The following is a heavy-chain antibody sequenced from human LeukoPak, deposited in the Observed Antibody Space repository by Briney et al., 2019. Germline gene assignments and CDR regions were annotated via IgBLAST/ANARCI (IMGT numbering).Heavy chain of an antibody. CDR1: GGTFSSYA. CDR3: ASVTVTTWAPDGHMDV. Sequence: EASVKVSCKASGGTFSSYAISWVRQAPGQGLEWMGRIIPIFGTANYAQNFQGRVTITTDESTSTAYMEVSSLRIEDTAVYYCASVTVTTWAPDGHMDVWGKGTTVTVSS. D-gene: IGHD4-11*01. J-gene: IGHJ6*03. CDR2: IIPIFGTA. V-gene: IGHV1-69*05.